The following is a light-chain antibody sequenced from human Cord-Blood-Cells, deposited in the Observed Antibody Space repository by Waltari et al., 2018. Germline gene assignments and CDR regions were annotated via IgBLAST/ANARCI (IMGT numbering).Light chain of an antibody. CDR1: SSAVGGYNY. V-gene: IGLV2-14*01. Sequence: QSALTQPASVSGSPGQSTTISCTGTSSAVGGYNYVSWYQQHPGKAPKLRIYDVSNRPSGVSNRFSGSRSGNTASLTISGLQAEDEADYYCSSYTSSSTVVFGGGTKLTVL. J-gene: IGLJ2*01. CDR3: SSYTSSSTVV. CDR2: DVS.